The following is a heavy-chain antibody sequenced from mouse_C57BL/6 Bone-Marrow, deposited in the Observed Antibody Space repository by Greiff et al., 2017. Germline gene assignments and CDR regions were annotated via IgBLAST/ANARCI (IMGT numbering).Heavy chain of an antibody. CDR2: ISDGGSYT. J-gene: IGHJ1*03. CDR3: AREIVTRYFDV. Sequence: DVKLVESGGGLVKPGGSLKLSCAASGFTFSSYAMSWVRQTPEKRLEWVATISDGGSYTYYPDNVKGRFTISRDNAKNNLYLQMSHLKSEDTAMYYCAREIVTRYFDVWGTGTTVTGSS. CDR1: GFTFSSYA. D-gene: IGHD2-5*01. V-gene: IGHV5-4*01.